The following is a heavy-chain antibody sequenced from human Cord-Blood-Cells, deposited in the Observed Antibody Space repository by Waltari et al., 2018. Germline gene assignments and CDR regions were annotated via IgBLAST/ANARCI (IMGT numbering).Heavy chain of an antibody. CDR1: GFTFSSYA. Sequence: QVQLVESGGGVVQPGRSLRLSGAASGFTFSSYAMHWVRQAPGKGLEWVAVISYDGSNKYYADSVKGRFTISRDNSKNTLYLQMNSLRAEDTAVYYCARGVTIFGVVINAYYYGMDVWGQGP. J-gene: IGHJ6*02. D-gene: IGHD3-3*01. CDR3: ARGVTIFGVVINAYYYGMDV. CDR2: ISYDGSNK. V-gene: IGHV3-30-3*01.